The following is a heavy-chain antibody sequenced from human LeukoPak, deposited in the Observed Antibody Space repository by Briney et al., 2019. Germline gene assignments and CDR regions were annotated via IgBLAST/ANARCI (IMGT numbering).Heavy chain of an antibody. Sequence: LGESLKISCKSSGYSFTSYWIGWVRQMPGKGLEWMGIIYPGDSDTRYSPSFQGQVTISADKSISTAYLQWSSLKASDTAMYYCARTRYNWNYSAFDIWGQGTMVTVSS. CDR1: GYSFTSYW. CDR3: ARTRYNWNYSAFDI. D-gene: IGHD1-7*01. J-gene: IGHJ3*02. V-gene: IGHV5-51*01. CDR2: IYPGDSDT.